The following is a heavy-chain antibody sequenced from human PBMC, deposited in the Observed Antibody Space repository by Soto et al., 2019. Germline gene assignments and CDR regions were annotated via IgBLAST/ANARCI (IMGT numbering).Heavy chain of an antibody. CDR3: TRETYYYDSSGYYYPNWFDP. V-gene: IGHV3-49*03. CDR2: IRSKAYGGTT. D-gene: IGHD3-22*01. CDR1: GFTFGDYA. J-gene: IGHJ5*02. Sequence: GGSLRLSCTASGFTFGDYAMSWFRQAPGKGLEWVGFIRSKAYGGTTEYAASVKGRFTISRDDSKSIAYLQMNSLKTEDTAVYYCTRETYYYDSSGYYYPNWFDPWGQGTLVTVSS.